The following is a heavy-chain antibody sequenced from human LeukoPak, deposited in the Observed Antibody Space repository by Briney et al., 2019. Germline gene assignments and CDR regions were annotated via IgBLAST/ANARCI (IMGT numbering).Heavy chain of an antibody. CDR1: GGSISSSSYY. D-gene: IGHD2-2*01. CDR3: ARIVVVPAATGPGLGFDP. CDR2: IYYSGST. J-gene: IGHJ5*02. V-gene: IGHV4-39*01. Sequence: PSETLSLTCTVSGGSISSSSYYWGWIRQPPRKGLEWIGSIYYSGSTYYNPSLKSRVTISVDTSKNQFSLKLSSVTAADTAVYYCARIVVVPAATGPGLGFDPWGQGTLVTVSS.